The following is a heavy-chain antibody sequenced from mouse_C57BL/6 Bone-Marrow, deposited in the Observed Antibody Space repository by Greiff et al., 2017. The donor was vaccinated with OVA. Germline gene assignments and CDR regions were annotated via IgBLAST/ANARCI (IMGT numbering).Heavy chain of an antibody. CDR1: GYAFSSSW. Sequence: QVQLQQSGPELVKPGASVKISCKASGYAFSSSWMNWVKQRPGKGLEWIGRIYPGDGDTNYNGKFKGKATLTADKSSSTAYMQLSSLTSEDSAVYFCARGLWLRRGNFDYWGQGTTLTVSS. CDR2: IYPGDGDT. J-gene: IGHJ2*01. V-gene: IGHV1-82*01. CDR3: ARGLWLRRGNFDY. D-gene: IGHD2-2*01.